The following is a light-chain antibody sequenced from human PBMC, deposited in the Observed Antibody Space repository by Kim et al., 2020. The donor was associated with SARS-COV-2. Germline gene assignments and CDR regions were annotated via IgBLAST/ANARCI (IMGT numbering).Light chain of an antibody. CDR3: MQSMEVPVT. J-gene: IGKJ4*01. V-gene: IGKV2D-29*01. CDR1: QSLLHTYGKTY. CDR2: SLS. Sequence: PASIASKSTQSLLHTYGKTYLSWYLQKPCQPPQLLIYSLSILFSGVPDRVSGSGSGTDFSLKISRVEAEDVGIYYCMQSMEVPVTFVGGTKVDIK.